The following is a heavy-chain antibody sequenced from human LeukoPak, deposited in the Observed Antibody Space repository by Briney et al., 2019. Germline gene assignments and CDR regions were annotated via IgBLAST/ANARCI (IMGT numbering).Heavy chain of an antibody. CDR2: IYYSGST. Sequence: SQTLSLTCTVSGGSISSYYWSWIRQPPGKGLESIGYIYYSGSTNYNPSLKSRVTISVDTSKNQFSLKLSSVTAADTAVYYCARSPHPNYDSSGYSLNYWGQGTLVTVSS. D-gene: IGHD3-22*01. CDR1: GGSISSYY. V-gene: IGHV4-59*08. CDR3: ARSPHPNYDSSGYSLNY. J-gene: IGHJ4*02.